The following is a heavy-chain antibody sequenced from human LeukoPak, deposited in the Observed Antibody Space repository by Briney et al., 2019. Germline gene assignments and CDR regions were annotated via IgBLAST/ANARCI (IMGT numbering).Heavy chain of an antibody. V-gene: IGHV1-2*02. Sequence: ASVKVSRKASGYTFTGYYMHWVRQAPGQGLEWMGWINPNSGGTNYAQKFQGRVTMTRDTSISTAYMELSRLRSDDTAVYYCARLRYDSSGYYFWGQGTLVTVSS. CDR2: INPNSGGT. CDR3: ARLRYDSSGYYF. J-gene: IGHJ4*02. D-gene: IGHD3-22*01. CDR1: GYTFTGYY.